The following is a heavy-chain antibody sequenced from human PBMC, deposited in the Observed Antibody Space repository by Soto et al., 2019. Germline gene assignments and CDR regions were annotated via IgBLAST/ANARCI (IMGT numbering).Heavy chain of an antibody. CDR2: IIPIFATA. V-gene: IGHV1-69*01. J-gene: IGHJ4*02. D-gene: IGHD6-6*01. CDR3: ARSAYSSSAHTDY. CDR1: GGTFSSYA. Sequence: QGQLVQSAAEVKKPGSSVKVSCKASGGTFSSYAISWVRQAPGQGLEWMRGIIPIFATANYAQKFEGRVTITAEESTSTAYMELSSLRSEDTAVYYCARSAYSSSAHTDYWGQGTLVTVSS.